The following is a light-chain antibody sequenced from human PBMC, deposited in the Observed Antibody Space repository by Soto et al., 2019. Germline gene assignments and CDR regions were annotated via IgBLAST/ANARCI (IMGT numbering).Light chain of an antibody. Sequence: EIVMTQSPATLSVSPGERATLSCRASQSVSSNLAWYQQKPGQAPRLLIYGASTRATGGPARFSGSGSGTEFTLTISTLQSEDFAVYYCQEYNNWPRTFGQGNKVEIK. CDR2: GAS. CDR1: QSVSSN. J-gene: IGKJ1*01. CDR3: QEYNNWPRT. V-gene: IGKV3-15*01.